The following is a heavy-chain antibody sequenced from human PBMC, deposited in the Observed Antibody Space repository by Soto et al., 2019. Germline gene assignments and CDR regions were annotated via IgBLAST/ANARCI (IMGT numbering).Heavy chain of an antibody. CDR2: MNPNSGNT. V-gene: IGHV1-8*01. J-gene: IGHJ4*02. Sequence: QVQLVQSGAEVKKPGASVKVSCKASGYTFTSYDLNWVRQATGQGLEWMGWMNPNSGNTGYAQKFQGRVTMTRNTSISTAYMELSSLRSEDTAVYYCARGITMVRGVIYYFDYWGQGTLVTVSS. D-gene: IGHD3-10*01. CDR1: GYTFTSYD. CDR3: ARGITMVRGVIYYFDY.